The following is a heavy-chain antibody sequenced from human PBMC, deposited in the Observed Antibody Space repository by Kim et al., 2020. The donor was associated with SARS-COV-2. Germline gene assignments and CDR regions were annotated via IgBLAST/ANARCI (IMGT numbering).Heavy chain of an antibody. CDR3: AKVRSPVVAARHYYYGMDV. V-gene: IGHV3-23*01. Sequence: GGSLRLSCAASGFTFSSYAMSWVRQAPGKGQEWVSAISGSGGSTYYSDSVKGRFTISRDNSKNTLYLQMNSLRAEDTAVYYCAKVRSPVVAARHYYYGMDVWGQGTTVTVSS. D-gene: IGHD2-15*01. CDR2: ISGSGGST. CDR1: GFTFSSYA. J-gene: IGHJ6*02.